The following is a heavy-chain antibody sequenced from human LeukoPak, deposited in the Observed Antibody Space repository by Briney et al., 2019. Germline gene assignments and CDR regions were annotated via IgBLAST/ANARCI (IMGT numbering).Heavy chain of an antibody. D-gene: IGHD3-10*01. J-gene: IGHJ4*02. Sequence: ASVKVSCKSSADTFTTHDIHWVRQAPGQGLEWMGWINPNSGGTNYAQKFQGRVTMTRDTSISTAYMELSRLRSDDTAVYYCARSRRWGYGSGSYYLDYWGQGTLVTVSS. CDR3: ARSRRWGYGSGSYYLDY. V-gene: IGHV1-2*02. CDR2: INPNSGGT. CDR1: ADTFTTHD.